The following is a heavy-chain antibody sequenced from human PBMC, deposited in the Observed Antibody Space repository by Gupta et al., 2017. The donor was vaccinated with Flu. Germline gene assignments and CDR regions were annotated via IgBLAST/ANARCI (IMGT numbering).Heavy chain of an antibody. CDR3: ARGKGVVAFFDP. D-gene: IGHD2-2*01. Sequence: QVQLQESGPGLVKPSQTLSLTCTLSGGSISSGGYFWSWIRQHPGKGLEWIGYIYYSGSTYYNPSLKSRVTISVDTSKNQFSLKLSSVTAADTAVYYCARGKGVVAFFDPWGQGTLVTVSS. V-gene: IGHV4-31*03. J-gene: IGHJ5*02. CDR1: GGSISSGGYF. CDR2: IYYSGST.